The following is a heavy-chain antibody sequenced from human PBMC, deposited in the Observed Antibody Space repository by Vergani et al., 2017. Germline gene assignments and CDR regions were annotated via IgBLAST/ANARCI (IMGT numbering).Heavy chain of an antibody. CDR1: GGTFSSYA. V-gene: IGHV1-69*01. J-gene: IGHJ4*02. Sequence: QVQLVQSGAEVKKPGSSVKVSCKASGGTFSSYAISWVRQAPGQGLEWMGGIIPIFGTANYAQKFQGRVTITADESTSTAYMELSSLRSEDTAVYYCARAYYDVWSGYYTARLGFDYWGQGTLVTVSS. CDR3: ARAYYDVWSGYYTARLGFDY. D-gene: IGHD3-3*01. CDR2: IIPIFGTA.